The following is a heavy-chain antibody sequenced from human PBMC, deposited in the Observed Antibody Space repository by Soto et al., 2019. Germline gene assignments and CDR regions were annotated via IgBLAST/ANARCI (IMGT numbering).Heavy chain of an antibody. Sequence: QVQLVQSGAEVKKPGSSVKVSCKASGGTFSSYTISWVRQAPGQGLEWMGRIIPILGIANYAQKFQGRVTITADNXRSXGDLDMSSLSSQDTAVYYWARAGSGGSCYFPPAAVWGQGTTGTVSS. CDR1: GGTFSSYT. D-gene: IGHD2-15*01. CDR2: IIPILGIA. V-gene: IGHV1-69*02. J-gene: IGHJ6*02. CDR3: ARAGSGGSCYFPPAAV.